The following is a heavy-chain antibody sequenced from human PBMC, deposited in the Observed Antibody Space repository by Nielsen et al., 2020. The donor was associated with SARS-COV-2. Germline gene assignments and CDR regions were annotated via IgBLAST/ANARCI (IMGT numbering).Heavy chain of an antibody. CDR3: AKFMANYVWGSYRPTPFDY. CDR2: ISGSGGST. D-gene: IGHD3-16*02. J-gene: IGHJ4*02. CDR1: GFTFSDYY. V-gene: IGHV3-23*01. Sequence: GESLKISCAASGFTFSDYYMSWIRQAPGKGLEWVSAISGSGGSTYYADSVKGRFTISRDNSKNTLYLQMNSLRAEDTAVYYCAKFMANYVWGSYRPTPFDYWGQGTLVTVSS.